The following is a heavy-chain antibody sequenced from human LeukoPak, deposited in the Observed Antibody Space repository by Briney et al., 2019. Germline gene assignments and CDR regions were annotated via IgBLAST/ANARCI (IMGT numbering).Heavy chain of an antibody. D-gene: IGHD3-3*01. Sequence: SETLSLTCTVSGGSISSYYWSWIRQPPGKGLEWIGYIYYSGSTNYNPSLKSRVTISVDTSKNQFSLKLSSVTAADTAVYYCARGYDFWSGYFDYWGQGTLVTVSS. CDR3: ARGYDFWSGYFDY. V-gene: IGHV4-59*08. CDR2: IYYSGST. J-gene: IGHJ4*02. CDR1: GGSISSYY.